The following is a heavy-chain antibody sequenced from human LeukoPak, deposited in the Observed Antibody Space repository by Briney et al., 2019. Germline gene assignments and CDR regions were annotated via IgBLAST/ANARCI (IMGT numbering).Heavy chain of an antibody. D-gene: IGHD6-13*01. CDR1: GDTFIIND. J-gene: IGHJ3*02. CDR2: MNPNSGNT. CDR3: ARVTAAGTWTFDI. Sequence: ASVKVSCKASGDTFIINDINWVRQATGQGLEGMGWMNPNSGNTGYAQKFQGRVTMTRNISITTAYMELTDLRSEDTAVYYCARVTAAGTWTFDIWGQGTTVTVSS. V-gene: IGHV1-8*02.